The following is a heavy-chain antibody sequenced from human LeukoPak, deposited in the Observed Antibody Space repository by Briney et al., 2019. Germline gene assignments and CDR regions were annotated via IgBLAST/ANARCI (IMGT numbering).Heavy chain of an antibody. V-gene: IGHV5-51*01. CDR3: ARRSVPEKTSPSTFDI. CDR1: GYSFSNYW. D-gene: IGHD4-11*01. J-gene: IGHJ3*02. Sequence: GESLKISCKGSGYSFSNYWIGWVRQMPGRGLEWMGIIYPGDSETKYSPSFQGQVTISGDKSISTAYLQWSSLKASDTAIYYCARRSVPEKTSPSTFDIWGQGTMVTVSS. CDR2: IYPGDSET.